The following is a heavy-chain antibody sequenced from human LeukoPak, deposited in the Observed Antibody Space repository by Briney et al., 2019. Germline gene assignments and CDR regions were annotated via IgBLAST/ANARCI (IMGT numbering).Heavy chain of an antibody. CDR1: GYTFTSYG. D-gene: IGHD6-13*01. CDR2: ISAYNGNT. J-gene: IGHJ4*02. V-gene: IGHV1-18*01. Sequence: ASVKVSCKASGYTFTSYGISWVRQAPGQGLEWMGWISAYNGNTNYARKLQGRVTMTTDTSTSTAYMELRSLRSDDTAVYYCARGPWSGYSSSWIFDYWGQGTLVTVSS. CDR3: ARGPWSGYSSSWIFDY.